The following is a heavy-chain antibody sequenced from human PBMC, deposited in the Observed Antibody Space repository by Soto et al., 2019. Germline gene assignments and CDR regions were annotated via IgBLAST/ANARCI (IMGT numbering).Heavy chain of an antibody. V-gene: IGHV1-18*01. Sequence: ASVKVSCKASGYTFTSYGISWVRQAPGQGLEWMGWISAYNGNTNYAQKLQGRVTMTTDTSTSTAYMELRSLRSDDTAVYYCATGDAEWLRLSYFDYWGQGTLVTVSS. J-gene: IGHJ4*02. CDR1: GYTFTSYG. CDR2: ISAYNGNT. CDR3: ATGDAEWLRLSYFDY. D-gene: IGHD5-12*01.